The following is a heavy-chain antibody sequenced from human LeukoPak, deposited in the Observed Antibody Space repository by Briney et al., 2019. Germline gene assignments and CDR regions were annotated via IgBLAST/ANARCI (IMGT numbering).Heavy chain of an antibody. J-gene: IGHJ4*02. CDR2: IYYSGST. V-gene: IGHV4-59*01. D-gene: IGHD1-14*01. CDR1: GGSITSYY. Sequence: SETLSLTCTVSGGSITSYYWSWMRQPPGKGLEWIGYIYYSGSTNYNPSLNSRVTISVDTSKNQFSLKLTSVTAADTAVYYCANAPNHYYFDYWGQGTLVTVSS. CDR3: ANAPNHYYFDY.